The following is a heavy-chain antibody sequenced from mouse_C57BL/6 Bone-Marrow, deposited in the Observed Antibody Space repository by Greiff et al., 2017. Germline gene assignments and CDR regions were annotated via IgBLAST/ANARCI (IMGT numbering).Heavy chain of an antibody. J-gene: IGHJ1*03. D-gene: IGHD2-3*01. CDR1: GYTFTSYG. CDR2: IYPRSGNT. V-gene: IGHV1-81*01. CDR3: ARDGYYVPWYFDV. Sequence: VQLQESGAELARPGASVKLSCKASGYTFTSYGISWVKQRTGQGLEWIGEIYPRSGNTYYNEKFKGKATLTADKSSSTAYMQLSSLTSEDSAVYYCARDGYYVPWYFDVWGTGTTVTVSS.